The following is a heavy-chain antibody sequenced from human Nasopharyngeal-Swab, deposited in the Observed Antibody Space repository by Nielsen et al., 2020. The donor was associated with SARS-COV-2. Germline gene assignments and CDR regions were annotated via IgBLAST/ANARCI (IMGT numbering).Heavy chain of an antibody. CDR2: INHSRST. CDR3: AREKTHYDSSGYYYLWFDP. Sequence: WIRQPPGKGLERIGEINHSRSTNYNPSLKSRVTISVDTSKNQFSLKLSSVTAADTAVYYCAREKTHYDSSGYYYLWFDPWGQGTLVTVSS. J-gene: IGHJ5*02. V-gene: IGHV4-34*01. D-gene: IGHD3-22*01.